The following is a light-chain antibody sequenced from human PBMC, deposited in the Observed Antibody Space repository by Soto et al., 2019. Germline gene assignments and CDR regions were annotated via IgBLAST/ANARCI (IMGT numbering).Light chain of an antibody. CDR2: DVS. J-gene: IGLJ2*01. Sequence: QSALTQPRSVSGSPGQSITISCSGTIRDIGGYNFISWYQQHPDTAPKIIIYDVSKRPSGVPDRFSGSTSGNTASLTISGLQAEDDAFYYCCSYAGSNTLVFGGGTKVTVL. V-gene: IGLV2-11*01. CDR1: IRDIGGYNF. CDR3: CSYAGSNTLV.